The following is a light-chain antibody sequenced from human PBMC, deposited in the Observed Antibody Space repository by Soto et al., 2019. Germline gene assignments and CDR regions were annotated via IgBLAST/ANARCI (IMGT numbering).Light chain of an antibody. V-gene: IGKV3-20*01. CDR2: DVS. CDR3: QESGTSPRT. CDR1: QSVNNVY. J-gene: IGKJ2*01. Sequence: EIVLTQSPGTLSLSPGERATLSCRASQSVNNVYLAWYQQKPGQAPRLLIYDVSSRATGIPDRFSGSGSGTDFTLTISSLEPEDFAVYYCQESGTSPRTFGQGTKLEIK.